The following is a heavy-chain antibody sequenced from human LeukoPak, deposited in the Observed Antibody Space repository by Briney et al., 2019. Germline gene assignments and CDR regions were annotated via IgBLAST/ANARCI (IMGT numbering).Heavy chain of an antibody. CDR3: AREVTTGIASAGRVDY. D-gene: IGHD6-13*01. J-gene: IGHJ4*02. Sequence: SETLSLTCTVSGGSISSYYWSWIRQPAGKGLERIGRIYTSGSTNYNPSLKCRVTMSVDTSKNQFSLKLSSVTAADAAVYYCAREVTTGIASAGRVDYWGQGTLVTVSS. CDR2: IYTSGST. V-gene: IGHV4-4*07. CDR1: GGSISSYY.